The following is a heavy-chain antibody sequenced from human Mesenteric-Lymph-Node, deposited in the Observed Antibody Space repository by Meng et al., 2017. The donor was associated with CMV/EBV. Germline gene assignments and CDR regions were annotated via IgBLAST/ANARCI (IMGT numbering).Heavy chain of an antibody. J-gene: IGHJ6*02. CDR1: GYTFTSYA. V-gene: IGHV1-8*02. CDR3: ARLGWDFWSGYYTGSKKYYYYGMDV. D-gene: IGHD3-3*01. Sequence: ASVKVSCKASGYTFTSYAMHWVRQAPGQGLEWMGWMNPNSGNTGYAQKFQGRVTMTRNTSISTAYMELSSLRSEDTAVYYCARLGWDFWSGYYTGSKKYYYYGMDVWGQGTTVTVSS. CDR2: MNPNSGNT.